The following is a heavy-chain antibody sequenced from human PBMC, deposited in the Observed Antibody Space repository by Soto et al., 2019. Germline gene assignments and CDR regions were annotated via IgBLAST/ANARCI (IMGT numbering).Heavy chain of an antibody. CDR3: ARHLGGNHYYYGMDV. D-gene: IGHD3-16*01. CDR2: IIPIFGTA. CDR1: GGTFSSYA. Sequence: QVQLVQSGAEVKKPGSSVKVSCKASGGTFSSYAISWVRQAPGQGLEWMGGIIPIFGTADYAQKFQGRVTVTADDFTSTAYMELSSLRSEDTAVYYCARHLGGNHYYYGMDVWGQGATVTVSS. J-gene: IGHJ6*02. V-gene: IGHV1-69*12.